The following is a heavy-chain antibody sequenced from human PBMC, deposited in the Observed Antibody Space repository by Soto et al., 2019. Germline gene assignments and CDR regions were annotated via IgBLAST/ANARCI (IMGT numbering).Heavy chain of an antibody. CDR2: IKSKTDGGTT. CDR1: GFTFSNAW. CDR3: TTIKGYDYVWGRYRLEYFDY. J-gene: IGHJ4*02. Sequence: GALRLSCAASGFTFSNAWMGWVRQAPGKGLEWVGRIKSKTDGGTTDYAAPVKGRFTISRDDSKNTLYLQMNSLKTEDTAVYYCTTIKGYDYVWGRYRLEYFDYWGQGTLVTVSS. V-gene: IGHV3-15*01. D-gene: IGHD3-16*02.